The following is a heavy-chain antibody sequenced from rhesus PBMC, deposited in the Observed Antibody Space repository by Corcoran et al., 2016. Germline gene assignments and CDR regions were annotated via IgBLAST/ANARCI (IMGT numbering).Heavy chain of an antibody. CDR3: ARMGRQLADAFDF. CDR2: ISFSGST. Sequence: QVQLQESCPGMVKPSATLSLTCAASGGSIRSSDYSLSWITPAPVNGLEWFGYISFSGSTSSTPSLNSLIPISGHTSKNQFSLKLGSVTAADTAVYYCARMGRQLADAFDFWGQGLRVTVSS. CDR1: GGSIRSSDYS. V-gene: IGHV4-122*02. J-gene: IGHJ3*01. D-gene: IGHD6-25*01.